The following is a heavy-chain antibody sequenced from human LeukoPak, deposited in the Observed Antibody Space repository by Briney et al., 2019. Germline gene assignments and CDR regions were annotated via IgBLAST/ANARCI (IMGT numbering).Heavy chain of an antibody. V-gene: IGHV4-39*06. CDR3: ARECSSATCYTRSFDP. CDR2: LYHSGST. D-gene: IGHD2-2*02. Sequence: SETLSLTCTVSVGSSSSGGYYCSWIRQHPAKGLEWIWNLYHSGSTYYNPSLRSGATISGDTSKNQFALSLSSVTAADTAVYYCARECSSATCYTRSFDPWGQGTLVTVSS. J-gene: IGHJ5*02. CDR1: VGSSSSGGYY.